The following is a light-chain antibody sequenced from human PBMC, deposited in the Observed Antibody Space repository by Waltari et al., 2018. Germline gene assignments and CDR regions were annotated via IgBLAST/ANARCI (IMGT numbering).Light chain of an antibody. Sequence: EIVLTQSPDTLSSSPGDTATLSCRASQSVGSYLAWYQQKPGQPPRLLIYDASNRATGVPDRFRGSGSGTDFTLTISSLEAEDFAVYFCQQRSNWTPHTFGQGARLDIK. V-gene: IGKV3-11*01. CDR2: DAS. J-gene: IGKJ2*01. CDR1: QSVGSY. CDR3: QQRSNWTPHT.